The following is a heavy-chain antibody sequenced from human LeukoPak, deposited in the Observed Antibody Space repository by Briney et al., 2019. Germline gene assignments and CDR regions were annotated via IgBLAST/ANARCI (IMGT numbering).Heavy chain of an antibody. V-gene: IGHV4-34*01. CDR1: GGSFSGHY. J-gene: IGHJ4*02. CDR2: INHSGST. Sequence: SETLSLTCAVYGGSFSGHYWSWIRQPPGKGLERIGEINHSGSTNYNPSLKSRVTISLDTSKNQFSLRLSSVTAADTAVYYCARDYVGVAGTFDYWGQGTLVTVSS. D-gene: IGHD6-19*01. CDR3: ARDYVGVAGTFDY.